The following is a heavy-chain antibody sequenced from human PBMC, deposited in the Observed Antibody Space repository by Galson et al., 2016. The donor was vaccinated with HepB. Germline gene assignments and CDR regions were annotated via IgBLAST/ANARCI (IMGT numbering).Heavy chain of an antibody. D-gene: IGHD4-17*01. CDR1: GGFISSSAYL. V-gene: IGHV4-39*01. J-gene: IGHJ5*02. CDR2: IYYSGST. CDR3: ARHEGYYGDYDWGYCGNCFDP. Sequence: SETLSLTCTVSGGFISSSAYLWAWIRQPPGKGLEWIGSIYYSGSTYYNPYLKSRSTISVDTSKNQFSWKLNSVTAADTAVYFCARHEGYYGDYDWGYCGNCFDPWGQGTLVTVSS.